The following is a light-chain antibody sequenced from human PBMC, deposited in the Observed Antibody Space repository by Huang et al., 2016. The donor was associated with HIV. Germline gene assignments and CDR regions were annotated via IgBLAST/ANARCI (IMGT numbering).Light chain of an antibody. Sequence: DIQMTQSPSSLSASVGDRVTITCRSSQSISNYVNGYQQRPVKAPKLLIFGASSLQSGVPSRFSGSGSGTDFTLTISSLQPEDFATYYCQQSYSSSFGQGTKVEI. CDR1: QSISNY. CDR3: QQSYSSS. CDR2: GAS. J-gene: IGKJ1*01. V-gene: IGKV1-39*01.